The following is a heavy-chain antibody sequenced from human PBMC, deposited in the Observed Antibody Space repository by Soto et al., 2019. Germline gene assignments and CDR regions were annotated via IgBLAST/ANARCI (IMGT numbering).Heavy chain of an antibody. V-gene: IGHV3-7*01. CDR1: GFTFSDYW. CDR3: ARGLGSSGWYSPGDAFDI. Sequence: EVQLVESGGGLVQPGGSLRLSCAVSGFTFSDYWMSWVRQAPGKGLEWVANIKQDGNEKYYVDSVKGRFTISRDNXKXQXXLQMSGLRAEDTAVYYCARGLGSSGWYSPGDAFDIWGQGTMVTVSS. D-gene: IGHD6-19*01. J-gene: IGHJ3*02. CDR2: IKQDGNEK.